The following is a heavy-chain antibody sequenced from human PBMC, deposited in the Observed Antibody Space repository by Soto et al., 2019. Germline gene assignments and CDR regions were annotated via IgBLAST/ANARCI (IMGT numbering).Heavy chain of an antibody. CDR3: AHMRGSSSYDY. CDR1: GFSLSTSEVG. Sequence: QITLKESGPTLVKPTQTLTLTCTFSGFSLSTSEVGVGWIRQPPGKALEWLVLIYWDDDKRYRPSLKSRLTITKDTSKNQVVLTMTNMDPVDTATYYCAHMRGSSSYDYWGQGTLVTVSS. CDR2: IYWDDDK. D-gene: IGHD6-13*01. V-gene: IGHV2-5*02. J-gene: IGHJ4*02.